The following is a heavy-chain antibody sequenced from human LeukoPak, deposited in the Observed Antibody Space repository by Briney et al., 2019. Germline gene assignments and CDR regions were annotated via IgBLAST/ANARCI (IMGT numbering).Heavy chain of an antibody. CDR2: IIPILGIA. J-gene: IGHJ3*02. CDR3: ARGVSCFGTSCYTSDAYDI. CDR1: GGTFSSYA. Sequence: SVKVSCKASGGTFSSYAISWVRQAPGQGLEWMGRIIPILGIANYAQKFQGRVTITADRSTSTAYMELSSLRSEDTAVYYCARGVSCFGTSCYTSDAYDIWGQGTLITVSS. D-gene: IGHD2-2*01. V-gene: IGHV1-69*04.